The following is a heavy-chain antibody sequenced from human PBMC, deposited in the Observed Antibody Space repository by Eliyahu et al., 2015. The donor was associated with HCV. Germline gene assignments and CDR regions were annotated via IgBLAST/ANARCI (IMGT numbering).Heavy chain of an antibody. CDR3: ARNRKIPSPYNWFDP. D-gene: IGHD2-21*01. CDR1: GGSFSGYY. Sequence: QVQLQQWGAGLLKPSETLSXTCAVYGGSFSGYYWSWIRQPPGKGLEWIGEINHSGSTNYNPSLKSRVTISVDTSKNQFSLKLSSVTAADTAVYYCARNRKIPSPYNWFDPWGQGTLVTVSS. J-gene: IGHJ5*02. CDR2: INHSGST. V-gene: IGHV4-34*01.